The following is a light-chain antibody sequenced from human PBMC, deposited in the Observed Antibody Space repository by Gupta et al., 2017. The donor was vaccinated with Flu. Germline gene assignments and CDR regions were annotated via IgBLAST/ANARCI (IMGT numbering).Light chain of an antibody. J-gene: IGLJ1*01. Sequence: QSVLAQPPSASGTPGQRVTITCSGSSSNIGSNAVNWYQQVPGTSPKLLIYGSNQRPSGVPDRFAGSKSGTSASLAIGGIQSEDEADYYCAAWDDSLNGHYVFGTGTKVTVL. CDR1: SSNIGSNA. CDR3: AAWDDSLNGHYV. V-gene: IGLV1-44*01. CDR2: GSN.